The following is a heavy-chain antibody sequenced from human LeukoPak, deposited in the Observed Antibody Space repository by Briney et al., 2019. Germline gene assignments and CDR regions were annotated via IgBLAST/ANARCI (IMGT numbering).Heavy chain of an antibody. D-gene: IGHD6-19*01. CDR3: AKDRVGGWYFDY. CDR1: GFTFSSYA. V-gene: IGHV3-23*01. Sequence: TGGSLRLSCAASGFTFSSYAMSWVRQAPGKGLEWVSAISGSGGSTYYADSVKGRFTISRDNSKNTLHLQINRLAAEDTAYYYGAKDRVGGWYFDYWGQGTLVTVSS. J-gene: IGHJ4*02. CDR2: ISGSGGST.